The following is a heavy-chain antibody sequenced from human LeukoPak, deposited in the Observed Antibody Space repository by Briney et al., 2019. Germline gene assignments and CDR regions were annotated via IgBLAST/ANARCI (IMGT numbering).Heavy chain of an antibody. CDR3: ARALYDSAVYFDY. V-gene: IGHV1-2*04. CDR2: INPNSGGT. CDR1: GYTFTGYY. J-gene: IGHJ4*02. Sequence: ASVKVSCKASGYTFTGYYMHWVRQAPGQGLEWMGWINPNSGGTNYAQKFQGWVTMTRDTSIGTAYMELSRLRSDDTAVYYCARALYDSAVYFDYWGQGTLVTVSS. D-gene: IGHD5/OR15-5a*01.